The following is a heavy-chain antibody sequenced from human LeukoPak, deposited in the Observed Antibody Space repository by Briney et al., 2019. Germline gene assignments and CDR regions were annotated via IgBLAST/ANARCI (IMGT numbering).Heavy chain of an antibody. CDR1: GYTFTSYD. CDR2: MNPNSGNT. V-gene: IGHV1-8*01. CDR3: ARGLGYCSGGSCNHFDY. J-gene: IGHJ4*02. D-gene: IGHD2-15*01. Sequence: GASVKVSCKASGYTFTSYDINWVRQATGQGLEWMGWMNPNSGNTGYAQKFQGRVTMTRYTSISTAYMELSSLSSEDTAVYYCARGLGYCSGGSCNHFDYWGQGTLVTVSS.